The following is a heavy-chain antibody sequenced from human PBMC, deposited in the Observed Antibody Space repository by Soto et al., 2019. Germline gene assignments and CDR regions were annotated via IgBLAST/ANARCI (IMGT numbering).Heavy chain of an antibody. CDR1: GYSFTSFY. J-gene: IGHJ4*02. V-gene: IGHV1-46*01. CDR3: ARAIPHFDY. CDR2: INPNGGST. D-gene: IGHD2-21*01. Sequence: QVQLVQSGAEVKEPGASVKISCKPSGYSFTSFYMHWVRQAPGQGLEWMGTINPNGGSTTYAQKFQGKVTMTRDTSTSTLYMDLSGLGSEDTAVYYCARAIPHFDYWGQGTLVTVSS.